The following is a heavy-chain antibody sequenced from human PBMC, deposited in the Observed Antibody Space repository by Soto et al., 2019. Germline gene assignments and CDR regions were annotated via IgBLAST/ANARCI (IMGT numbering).Heavy chain of an antibody. V-gene: IGHV1-46*01. CDR3: ARVMTAYYDVWSGYSYYYYGMDV. Sequence: ASVKVSCKASGYTFTSYYMHWVRQAPGQGLEWMGIINPSGGSTSYAQKFQGRVTMTRDTSTSTVYMELSSLRSEDTAVYYGARVMTAYYDVWSGYSYYYYGMDVWG. CDR2: INPSGGST. J-gene: IGHJ6*02. CDR1: GYTFTSYY. D-gene: IGHD3-3*01.